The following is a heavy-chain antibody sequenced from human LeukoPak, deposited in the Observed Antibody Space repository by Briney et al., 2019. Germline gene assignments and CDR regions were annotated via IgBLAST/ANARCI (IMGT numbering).Heavy chain of an antibody. V-gene: IGHV4-34*01. Sequence: SETLSLTCAVYGGSFSGYYWSWIRQPPGKGLEWIGEINHSGSTNYNPSLKSRVTISVDTSKNQFSLKLSSVTAADTAVYYCAREEGVAGTLSWGQGTLVTVSS. J-gene: IGHJ4*02. CDR3: AREEGVAGTLS. CDR1: GGSFSGYY. D-gene: IGHD6-19*01. CDR2: INHSGST.